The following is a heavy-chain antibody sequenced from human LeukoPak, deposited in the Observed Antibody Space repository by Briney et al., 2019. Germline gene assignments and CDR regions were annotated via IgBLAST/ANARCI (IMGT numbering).Heavy chain of an antibody. D-gene: IGHD2-15*01. CDR1: GYTFTSYY. Sequence: GASVKVSCKASGYTFTSYYMHWVRQAPGQGLEWMGIINPSGGSTSYAQKFQGRVTMTRDTSTSTVYMELSSLRSEDTAVYYCARDMKVAEETDFGAFDIWGQGTMVTVSS. V-gene: IGHV1-46*01. CDR3: ARDMKVAEETDFGAFDI. J-gene: IGHJ3*02. CDR2: INPSGGST.